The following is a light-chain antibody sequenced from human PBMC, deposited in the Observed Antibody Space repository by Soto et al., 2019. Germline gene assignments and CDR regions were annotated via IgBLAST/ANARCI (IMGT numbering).Light chain of an antibody. J-gene: IGKJ4*01. V-gene: IGKV3-11*01. CDR1: QSIRSY. Sequence: EIVLIQSPATLSLSPGERATLSCRASQSIRSYLAWYQQRPGQSPRLLMYDASNRAPGVPARFSGSGSGTDFTLTICSLEPEDFAVYYCQHRTNYTFGGGTKVEIK. CDR2: DAS. CDR3: QHRTNYT.